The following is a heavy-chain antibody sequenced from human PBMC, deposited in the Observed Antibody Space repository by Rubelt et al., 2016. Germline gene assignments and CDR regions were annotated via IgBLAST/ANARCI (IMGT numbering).Heavy chain of an antibody. CDR2: IIPIFGTG. J-gene: IGHJ4*02. V-gene: IGHV1-69*01. Sequence: QVQLVQSGAEVKKPGSSVKVSCKASGGTFSSYAISWVRQAPGQGLEWMGGIIPIFGTGSYAQNCQGRVTMSADESTSPAYMELSSLRSDDTAVYYCASGWEQWLVLDYWGQGTLVTVSS. CDR1: GGTFSSYA. D-gene: IGHD6-19*01. CDR3: ASGWEQWLVLDY.